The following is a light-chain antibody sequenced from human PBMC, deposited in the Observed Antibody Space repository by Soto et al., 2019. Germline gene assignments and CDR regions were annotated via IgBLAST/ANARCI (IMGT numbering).Light chain of an antibody. CDR3: QQYGSSLWT. CDR2: GAS. CDR1: QSVSSSY. J-gene: IGKJ1*01. V-gene: IGKV3-20*01. Sequence: EIVLTQSPGTLSLSPGEIATLSGRASQSVSSSYLAWYQQKPGQAPRLLIYGASSMATGIPDRFSGSGSGTDFALTISRLEPEDFAVYYCQQYGSSLWTFGQGTKVEIK.